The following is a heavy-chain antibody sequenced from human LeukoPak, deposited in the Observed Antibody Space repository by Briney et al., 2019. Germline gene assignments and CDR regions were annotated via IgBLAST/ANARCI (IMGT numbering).Heavy chain of an antibody. CDR3: AVVVVTAIHAY. V-gene: IGHV3-74*01. Sequence: GGSLRLSCAASGFTFSSYWMHWVRQAPGKGLVWVSRINSDGSSISYADSVEGRFTISRDNAKNTLYLQMNSLRAEDTAVYYCAVVVVTAIHAYWGQGTLVTVSS. CDR2: INSDGSSI. CDR1: GFTFSSYW. J-gene: IGHJ4*02. D-gene: IGHD2-21*02.